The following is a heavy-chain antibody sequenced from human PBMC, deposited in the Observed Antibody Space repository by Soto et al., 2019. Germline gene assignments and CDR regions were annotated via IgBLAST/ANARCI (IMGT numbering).Heavy chain of an antibody. CDR2: ISYDGSNK. D-gene: IGHD2-15*01. CDR3: GKSVVAATRGLEFYYYYGMGV. CDR1: GFTFSSYG. Sequence: QVQLVESGGGVVQPGRSLRLSCAASGFTFSSYGMHWVRQAPGKGLEWVAVISYDGSNKYYADSVKGRFTIYRDNSKNTLYLQMNSLRAEDTAVYYCGKSVVAATRGLEFYYYYGMGVCGQGTTVTGSS. V-gene: IGHV3-30*18. J-gene: IGHJ6*01.